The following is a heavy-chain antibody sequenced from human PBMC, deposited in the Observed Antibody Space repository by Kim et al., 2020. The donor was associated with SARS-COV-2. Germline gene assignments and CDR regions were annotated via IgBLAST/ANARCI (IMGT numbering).Heavy chain of an antibody. D-gene: IGHD4-17*01. J-gene: IGHJ4*02. CDR1: GFTFSSYA. Sequence: GGSLRLSCAASGFTFSSYAMHWVRQAPGKGLEWVAVISYDEINKYYADSVKGRFTISSDNSKNTLYVQMTSLRAEDTAVYYCARDWDEDGDYGSFDYWGQGTLVTVSS. CDR3: ARDWDEDGDYGSFDY. V-gene: IGHV3-30*04. CDR2: ISYDEINK.